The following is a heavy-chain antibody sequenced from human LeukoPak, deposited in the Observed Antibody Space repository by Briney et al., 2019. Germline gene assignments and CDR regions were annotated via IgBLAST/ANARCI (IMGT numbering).Heavy chain of an antibody. CDR1: GYTFTGCY. Sequence: GASVKVSCKASGYTFTGCYMHWVRQAPGQGLEWMGWINPNSGGTNYAQKFQGRVTMTRDTSISTAYMELSRLRSDDTAVYYCARPGKIVRGSYPHWGQGTLVTVSS. J-gene: IGHJ4*02. D-gene: IGHD1-26*01. CDR2: INPNSGGT. V-gene: IGHV1-2*02. CDR3: ARPGKIVRGSYPH.